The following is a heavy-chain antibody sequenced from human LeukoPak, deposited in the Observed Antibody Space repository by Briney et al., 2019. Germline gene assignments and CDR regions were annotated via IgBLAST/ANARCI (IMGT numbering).Heavy chain of an antibody. CDR3: ARDRAVPGRGYYLDC. CDR2: IYSGGNT. J-gene: IGHJ4*02. CDR1: GITVSNAW. D-gene: IGHD6-19*01. Sequence: GGSLRLSCAASGITVSNAWMSWVRQAPGKGLEWVSTIYSGGNTSYADSVKGRFNISRDNSKNALYIQMNSLRAEDTAVYYCARDRAVPGRGYYLDCWGQGTLVTVSS. V-gene: IGHV3-53*01.